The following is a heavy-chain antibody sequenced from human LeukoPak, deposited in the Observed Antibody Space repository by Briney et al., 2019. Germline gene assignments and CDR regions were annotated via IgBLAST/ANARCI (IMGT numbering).Heavy chain of an antibody. D-gene: IGHD1-26*01. V-gene: IGHV4-39*01. CDR2: IYYSGST. CDR3: ARLSGSYSVWFDP. CDR1: GGSISSSSYY. J-gene: IGHJ5*02. Sequence: SETLSLTCTVSGGSISSSSYYWGWIRQPPGKGLEWIGSIYYSGSTYYNPSLKSRVTISVDTSKNQFSLKLSSVTPADTAVYYCARLSGSYSVWFDPWGQGTLVTVSS.